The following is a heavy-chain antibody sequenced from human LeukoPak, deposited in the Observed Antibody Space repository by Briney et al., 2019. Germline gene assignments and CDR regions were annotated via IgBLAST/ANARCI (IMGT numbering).Heavy chain of an antibody. V-gene: IGHV3-23*01. CDR1: GFTFSSYA. CDR2: ISGSGGST. CDR3: ARILLWFGDEGDYYMDV. J-gene: IGHJ6*03. D-gene: IGHD3-10*01. Sequence: GGSLRLSCAASGFTFSSYAMSWVRQAPGKGLEWVSAISGSGGSTYYADSVKGRFTISRDNSKNTLYLQMNSLRAEDTAVYYCARILLWFGDEGDYYMDVWGKGTTVTVSS.